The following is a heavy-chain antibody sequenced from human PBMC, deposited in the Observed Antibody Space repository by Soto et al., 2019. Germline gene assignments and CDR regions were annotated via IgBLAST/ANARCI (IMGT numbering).Heavy chain of an antibody. CDR2: ISYDGSNK. CDR3: AKDTQLRYFDWLTRDGYTDY. CDR1: GFTFSSYG. V-gene: IGHV3-30*18. J-gene: IGHJ4*02. Sequence: QVQLVESGGGVVQPGRSLRLSCAASGFTFSSYGMHWVRQAPGKGLEWVAVISYDGSNKYYADSVKGRFTISRDNSKNTLYLQMNRLRAEDTAVYYCAKDTQLRYFDWLTRDGYTDYWGQGTLVTVSS. D-gene: IGHD3-9*01.